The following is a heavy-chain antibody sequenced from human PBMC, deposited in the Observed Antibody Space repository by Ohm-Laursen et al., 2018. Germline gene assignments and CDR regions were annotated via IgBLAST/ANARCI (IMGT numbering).Heavy chain of an antibody. Sequence: GASVKVSCKTSGYSFSEYYMHWVRQAPGQGLEWMGWINPNSGGTNYAQKFHGRVTMTRDTSITTAYMELSSLSSDDAAVYYCGRSGSYYKGGFDIWGQGTMVTVSS. CDR3: GRSGSYYKGGFDI. CDR1: GYSFSEYY. D-gene: IGHD1-26*01. V-gene: IGHV1-2*02. J-gene: IGHJ3*02. CDR2: INPNSGGT.